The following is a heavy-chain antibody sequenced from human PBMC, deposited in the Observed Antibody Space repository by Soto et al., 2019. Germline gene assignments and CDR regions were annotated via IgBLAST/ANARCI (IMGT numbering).Heavy chain of an antibody. V-gene: IGHV3-30-3*01. CDR3: VREGFFTLDY. CDR1: GFTFTTYA. J-gene: IGHJ4*02. Sequence: PGGSLRLSCAASGFTFTTYAMHWVRQAPGKGLEWVSVISYEGGTKHYADSVKGRFSVSRDNSKYMLYLQMNSLKTEDTAVYYCVREGFFTLDYWGQGALVTVSS. CDR2: ISYEGGTK.